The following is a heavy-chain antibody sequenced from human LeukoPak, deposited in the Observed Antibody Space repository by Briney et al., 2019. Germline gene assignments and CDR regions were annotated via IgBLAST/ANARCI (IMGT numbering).Heavy chain of an antibody. V-gene: IGHV3-NL1*01. CDR2: IDSGGFT. J-gene: IGHJ5*02. CDR3: ANTYYYDGSGYYYLGWFDP. D-gene: IGHD3-22*01. Sequence: GGSLRLSCAASGFTFSSYGMHWVRQAPGKGLEWVSLIDSGGFTYYADSVKGRFTISRDNSKNTLYLQMNSLRAEDTAVYFCANTYYYDGSGYYYLGWFDPWGQGTLVTVSS. CDR1: GFTFSSYG.